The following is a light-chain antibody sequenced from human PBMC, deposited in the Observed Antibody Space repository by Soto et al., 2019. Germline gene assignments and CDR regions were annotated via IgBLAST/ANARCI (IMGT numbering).Light chain of an antibody. CDR1: QSVTRNY. CDR3: QQYAYSPPT. CDR2: GAS. J-gene: IGKJ1*01. V-gene: IGKV3-20*01. Sequence: ELVLTQSPSTLSLSPGERATLSCRASQSVTRNYLAWYQQEPGQAPRLLIYGASHRATGIPDRFSGSGSGTDFTLTIHRLEPEDIGVYYCQQYAYSPPTFGLGTKVDIK.